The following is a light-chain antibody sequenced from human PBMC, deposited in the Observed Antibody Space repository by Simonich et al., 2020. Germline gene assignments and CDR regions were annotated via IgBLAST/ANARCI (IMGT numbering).Light chain of an antibody. J-gene: IGLJ3*02. CDR1: SSDVGGYNY. V-gene: IGLV2-14*01. CDR2: YVR. Sequence: QSALTQPVSVSGSPGQSITISCTGTSSDVGGYNYVSWYQQHPGKAPKLMIYYVRKRPSGVSNRFSGSKSGNTASLTISGLQAEDEADYYCSSYTSSSTWVFGGGTKLTVL. CDR3: SSYTSSSTWV.